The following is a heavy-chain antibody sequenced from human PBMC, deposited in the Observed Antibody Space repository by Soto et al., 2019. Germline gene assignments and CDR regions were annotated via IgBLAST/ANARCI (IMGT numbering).Heavy chain of an antibody. CDR3: AKADVEMATNALVDY. D-gene: IGHD5-12*01. CDR2: ISYDGSKK. Sequence: GGSLRLSCAASGFSYGMHWVRQAPGKGLERVAVISYDGSKKYYADSVKGRFTISRDNSKNTLYLQMNSLRAEDTVVYYCAKADVEMATNALVDYWGQGTLVTVSS. V-gene: IGHV3-30*18. J-gene: IGHJ4*02. CDR1: GFSYG.